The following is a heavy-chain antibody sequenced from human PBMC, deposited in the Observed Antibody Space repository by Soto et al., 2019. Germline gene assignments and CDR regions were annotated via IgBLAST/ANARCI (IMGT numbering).Heavy chain of an antibody. CDR3: ARAVAVPADFDY. V-gene: IGHV1-3*05. CDR1: GYTFTGYA. Sequence: QVQLVQSGAEEKKPGASVKVSCKASGYTFTGYAMHWVRQAPGQRLEWMGWINAGNGNTKYSQKFQGRVTITRDTSASTSYMELSSLRSEDTAVDYCARAVAVPADFDYWGPGTLVTVSS. J-gene: IGHJ4*02. CDR2: INAGNGNT. D-gene: IGHD6-19*01.